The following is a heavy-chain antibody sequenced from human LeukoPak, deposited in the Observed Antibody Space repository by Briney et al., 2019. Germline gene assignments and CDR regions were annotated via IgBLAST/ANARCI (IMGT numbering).Heavy chain of an antibody. CDR3: ARLVATGS. D-gene: IGHD5-12*01. V-gene: IGHV1-2*02. J-gene: IGHJ5*02. CDR1: GYTFIDYH. Sequence: ASVKVSCKASGYTFIDYHIHWVRQAPGQGLEWMGWINPNSGDTNYAQKFQGRVTLTRDTSITTAYMEVSRLTSDDTAVYYCARLVATGSWGQGTLVAVSS. CDR2: INPNSGDT.